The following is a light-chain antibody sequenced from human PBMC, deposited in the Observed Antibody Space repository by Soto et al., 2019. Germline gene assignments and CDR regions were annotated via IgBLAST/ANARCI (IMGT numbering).Light chain of an antibody. CDR2: EVT. Sequence: QSALTQPSSASGSPGESVTMSCTGTSRDVGAYVYVSWFQQHPGKAPKLLMYEVTKRPSGVPDRFSGSRSGNTASLTVSGLQVEDEADYYCSAYAGSNTLVFGGGTKLTVL. J-gene: IGLJ2*01. V-gene: IGLV2-8*01. CDR3: SAYAGSNTLV. CDR1: SRDVGAYVY.